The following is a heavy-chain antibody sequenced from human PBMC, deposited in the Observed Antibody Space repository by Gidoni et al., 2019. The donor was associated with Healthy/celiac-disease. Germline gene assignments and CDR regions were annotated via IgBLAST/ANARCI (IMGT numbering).Heavy chain of an antibody. V-gene: IGHV1-69*01. J-gene: IGHJ4*02. D-gene: IGHD6-19*01. CDR3: AGEYSSGWYHFDY. CDR1: AGTFSSYA. CDR2: IIPIFGTA. Sequence: QVQLVQSGAEVKTPGSSVQVSCKPSAGTFSSYAISWVRQAPGQGLEWMGGIIPIFGTANYAQKFQGRVTITADESTSTAYMELSSLRSEDTAVYYCAGEYSSGWYHFDYWGQGTLVTVSS.